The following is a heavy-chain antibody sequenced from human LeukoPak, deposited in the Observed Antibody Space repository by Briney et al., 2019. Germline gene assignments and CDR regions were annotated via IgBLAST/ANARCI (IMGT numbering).Heavy chain of an antibody. CDR2: ISYSGMT. J-gene: IGHJ4*02. CDR1: GGSISNIIYY. D-gene: IGHD3-22*01. V-gene: IGHV4-39*01. Sequence: SETLSLTCTVSGGSISNIIYYWGWIRQPPGKGLEWIATISYSGMTYYSPSLKSRVTISLDTSMNQFSLKVTSLTAADTGVYYCARHTWDSSESDHWGQGTLVTVSS. CDR3: ARHTWDSSESDH.